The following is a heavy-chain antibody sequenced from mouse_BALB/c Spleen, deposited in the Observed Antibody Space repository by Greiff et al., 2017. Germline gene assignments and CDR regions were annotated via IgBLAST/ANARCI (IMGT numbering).Heavy chain of an antibody. CDR3: ARRGYGSSFAY. D-gene: IGHD1-1*01. J-gene: IGHJ3*01. Sequence: DVQLQESGPELVKPGASVKIPCKASGYTFTDYNMDWVKQSHGKSLEWIGDINPNNGGTIYNQKFKGKATLTVDKSSSTAYMELRSLTSEDTAVYYCARRGYGSSFAYWGQGTLVTVSA. CDR1: GYTFTDYN. V-gene: IGHV1-18*01. CDR2: INPNNGGT.